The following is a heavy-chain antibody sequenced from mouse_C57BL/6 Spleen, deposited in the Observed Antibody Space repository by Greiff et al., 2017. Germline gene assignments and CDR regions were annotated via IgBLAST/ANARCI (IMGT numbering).Heavy chain of an antibody. D-gene: IGHD4-1*01. V-gene: IGHV14-4*01. CDR2: IDPENGDT. CDR1: GFNIKDDY. J-gene: IGHJ2*01. Sequence: EVKLVESGAELVRPGASVKLSCTASGFNIKDDYMHWVKQRPEQGLEWIGWIDPENGDTEYASKFQGKATITADTSSNTAYLQLSSLTSEDTAVYYCTTGTLDYWGQGTTLTVSS. CDR3: TTGTLDY.